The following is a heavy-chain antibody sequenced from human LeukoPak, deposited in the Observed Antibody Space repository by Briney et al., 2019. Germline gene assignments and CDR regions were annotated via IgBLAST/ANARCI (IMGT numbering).Heavy chain of an antibody. CDR3: TGWGVYSNY. D-gene: IGHD3-10*01. V-gene: IGHV3-7*01. CDR2: INEDGSDG. CDR1: RFTFSTYW. Sequence: GGSLRLSCAASRFTFSTYWMSWVRQAPGKGLEWVAHINEDGSDGYYVDSVKGRFTISGDNAKNSLYLQMNSLRVEDTAVYYCTGWGVYSNYWGQGTLVTVSS. J-gene: IGHJ4*02.